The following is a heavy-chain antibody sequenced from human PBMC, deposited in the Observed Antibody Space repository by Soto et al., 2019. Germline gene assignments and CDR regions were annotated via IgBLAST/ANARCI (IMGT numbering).Heavy chain of an antibody. CDR1: GGSFSGYY. CDR3: ARLLVTTRGYYYYGMDV. V-gene: IGHV4-34*01. D-gene: IGHD2-21*02. CDR2: INHSGST. Sequence: KPSETLSLTCAVYGGSFSGYYWSWIRQPPGKGLEWIGEINHSGSTNYNPSLKSRVTISVDTSKNQFSLKLSSVTAADTAVYYCARLLVTTRGYYYYGMDVWGQGTTVT. J-gene: IGHJ6*02.